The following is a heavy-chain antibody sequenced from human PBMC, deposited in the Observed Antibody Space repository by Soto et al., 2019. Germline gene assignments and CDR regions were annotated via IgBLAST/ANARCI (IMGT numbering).Heavy chain of an antibody. CDR3: GKGGGVLTAILDY. J-gene: IGHJ4*02. V-gene: IGHV3-64D*06. D-gene: IGHD2-21*02. CDR2: ISSHGHST. Sequence: GSLRLSCSAFEFTFSNYAMHWVRQAPGRGLEYVSAISSHGHSTYYVDSVKGRFTISRDNSNNTLYLQMSSLTAEDTAVYYCGKGGGVLTAILDYWGQGTLVTVSS. CDR1: EFTFSNYA.